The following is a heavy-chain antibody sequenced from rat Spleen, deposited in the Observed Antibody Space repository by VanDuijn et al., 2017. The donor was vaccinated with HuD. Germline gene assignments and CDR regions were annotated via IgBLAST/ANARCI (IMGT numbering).Heavy chain of an antibody. CDR1: GFSLTSYS. J-gene: IGHJ4*01. CDR2: MRYNGDT. D-gene: IGHD1-11*01. Sequence: QVQLKESGPGLVQPSQTLSLTCTVSGFSLTSYSVHWVRQPPGKGLAWMGRMRYNGDTSYNSALKSRLNISRDTSKNQVFLKMNSLQTDDTGTYYCTRDGTTGLLAYVLDAWGQGASVTVSS. V-gene: IGHV2-63*01. CDR3: TRDGTTGLLAYVLDA.